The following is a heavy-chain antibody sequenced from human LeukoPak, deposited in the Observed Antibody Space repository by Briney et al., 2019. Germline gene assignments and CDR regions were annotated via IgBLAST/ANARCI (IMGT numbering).Heavy chain of an antibody. Sequence: EASVKVSCKVSGYTLTELSMHWVRQAPGKGLERMGGFDPEDGETIYAQKFQGRVTMTEDTSTDTAYMELSSLRSEDTAVYYCATDTPGAPLDYYYYYGMDVWGQGTTVTVSS. J-gene: IGHJ6*02. V-gene: IGHV1-24*01. CDR3: ATDTPGAPLDYYYYYGMDV. CDR2: FDPEDGET. CDR1: GYTLTELS.